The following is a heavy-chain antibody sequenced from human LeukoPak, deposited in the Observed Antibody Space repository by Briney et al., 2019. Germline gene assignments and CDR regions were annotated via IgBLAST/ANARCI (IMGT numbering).Heavy chain of an antibody. V-gene: IGHV3-74*01. CDR1: GFTFGNSR. Sequence: QAGGSLRLSCAASGFTFGNSRVHWVRQAPGKGLVWVSLINADGSTATYADSVKGRFTISRDNARNTLSLQMNSLTIEDTAVYYCVVVVEPPDSDGFDVWGQGTMITVSS. J-gene: IGHJ3*01. D-gene: IGHD1-14*01. CDR3: VVVVEPPDSDGFDV. CDR2: INADGSTA.